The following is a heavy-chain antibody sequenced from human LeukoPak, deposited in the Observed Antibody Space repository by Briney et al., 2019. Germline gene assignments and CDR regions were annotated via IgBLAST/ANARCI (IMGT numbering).Heavy chain of an antibody. CDR3: ARDRYMDV. Sequence: SETLSLTCTVSGGSMNNYYWTWIRQPPGKGLEWVGHIHYSGSTNYNPSLKSRVTISGDTSKNQSSLKLSSVTAADTAVYYCARDRYMDVWGKGTTVTVSS. V-gene: IGHV4-59*01. CDR1: GGSMNNYY. J-gene: IGHJ6*03. CDR2: IHYSGST.